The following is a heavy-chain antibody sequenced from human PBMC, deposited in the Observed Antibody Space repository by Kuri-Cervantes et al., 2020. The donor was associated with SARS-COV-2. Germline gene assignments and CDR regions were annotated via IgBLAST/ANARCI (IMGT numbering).Heavy chain of an antibody. CDR3: AKDPLPGSSGYYGFDY. Sequence: ASVKVSCKASGYSFTTYGISWVRQAPGQGLEWMGWISAYNGNTNYAQNFQGRVTMTTDTSTSIAYMELRSLRAEDTAVYYCAKDPLPGSSGYYGFDYWGQGTLVTVSS. V-gene: IGHV1-18*01. CDR1: GYSFTTYG. CDR2: ISAYNGNT. J-gene: IGHJ4*02. D-gene: IGHD3-22*01.